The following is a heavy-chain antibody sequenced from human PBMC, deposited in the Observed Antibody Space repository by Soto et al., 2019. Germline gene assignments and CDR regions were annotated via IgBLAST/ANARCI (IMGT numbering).Heavy chain of an antibody. V-gene: IGHV4-38-2*02. CDR2: VHYSGNT. Sequence: SETLSLTCTVSGYSISSGYHWAWIRQPPGKGLEWLGSVHYSGNTYYNPSLKSRLTISVDKSKNQFSLNLSSVTAADTAVYYCARQDRVVAEGRWFDPWGQGTLVTVPQ. CDR1: GYSISSGYH. J-gene: IGHJ5*02. D-gene: IGHD2-15*01. CDR3: ARQDRVVAEGRWFDP.